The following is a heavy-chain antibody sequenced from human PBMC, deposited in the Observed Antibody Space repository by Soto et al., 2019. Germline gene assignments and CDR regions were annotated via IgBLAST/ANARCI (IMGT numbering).Heavy chain of an antibody. V-gene: IGHV3-23*01. CDR2: ISGSGGST. J-gene: IGHJ6*02. Sequence: HPGGSLRLSCAASGFTFSSYAMSWVRQAPGEGLEWVSAISGSGGSTYYADSVKGRFTISRDNSKNTLYLQMNSLRAEDTAVYYYPWVYAIFHYGMDVWGQGTTVTVSS. CDR3: PWVYAIFHYGMDV. D-gene: IGHD2-8*01. CDR1: GFTFSSYA.